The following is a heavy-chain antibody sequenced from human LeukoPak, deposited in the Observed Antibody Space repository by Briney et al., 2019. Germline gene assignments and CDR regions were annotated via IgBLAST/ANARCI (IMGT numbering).Heavy chain of an antibody. CDR1: GGSISSSSYY. D-gene: IGHD6-19*01. J-gene: IGHJ4*02. CDR2: IYYSGST. CDR3: ARQWLVPGEWDY. V-gene: IGHV4-39*01. Sequence: SQTLSLTCTVSGGSISSSSYYWGWIRQPPGKGLEWIGSIYYSGSTYYNPSLKSRVTISVDTSKNQFSLKLSSVTAADTAVYYCARQWLVPGEWDYWGQGTLVTVSS.